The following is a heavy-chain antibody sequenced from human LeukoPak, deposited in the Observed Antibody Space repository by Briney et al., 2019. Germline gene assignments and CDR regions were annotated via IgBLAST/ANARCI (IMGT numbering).Heavy chain of an antibody. CDR1: GYSFTNYW. D-gene: IGHD3-22*01. CDR3: PSAVDSSDYDYFSAVDN. V-gene: IGHV5-51*01. J-gene: IGHJ3*02. Sequence: GESLKISCQGSGYSFTNYWIGWVRQMPGKGLEWMGIIYPGDSDTRYSPSFQGQVTISADKSISTAYLQWSSLKASDTAMYYCPSAVDSSDYDYFSAVDNWGQGTRRTGSS. CDR2: IYPGDSDT.